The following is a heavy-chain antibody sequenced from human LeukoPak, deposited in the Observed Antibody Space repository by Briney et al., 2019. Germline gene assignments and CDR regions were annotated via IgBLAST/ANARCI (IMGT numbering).Heavy chain of an antibody. CDR3: ARGSEDIVVVPAAIVYNWFDP. V-gene: IGHV1-69*06. CDR1: GGTFSSYA. J-gene: IGHJ5*02. D-gene: IGHD2-2*01. CDR2: IIPVFGTA. Sequence: SVKVSCKASGGTFSSYAISWVRQAPGQGLEWMGGIIPVFGTANYAQKFQGRVTITADKSTSTAYMELSSLRSEDTAVYYCARGSEDIVVVPAAIVYNWFDPWGQGTLVTVSS.